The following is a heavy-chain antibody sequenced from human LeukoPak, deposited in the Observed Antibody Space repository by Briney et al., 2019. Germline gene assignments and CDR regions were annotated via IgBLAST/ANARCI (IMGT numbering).Heavy chain of an antibody. D-gene: IGHD6-19*01. CDR1: GGSISSYS. CDR2: ISHSGTT. V-gene: IGHV4-59*08. CDR3: ARWDDSAWAFGN. J-gene: IGHJ4*02. Sequence: SETLSLTCIVSGGSISSYSWNWIRQSPGKGLEWVWYISHSGTTSYNSYLRSRVTISVDTSKNQLSLKLTSVTAADTAVYYCARWDDSAWAFGNWGPGTLVTVSS.